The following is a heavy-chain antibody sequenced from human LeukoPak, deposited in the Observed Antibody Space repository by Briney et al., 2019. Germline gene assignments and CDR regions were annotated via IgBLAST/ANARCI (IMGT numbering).Heavy chain of an antibody. CDR2: IYYSGST. CDR1: GGSISSYY. J-gene: IGHJ4*02. CDR3: ARDLEGIVDY. V-gene: IGHV4-59*01. D-gene: IGHD2-15*01. Sequence: SETLSLTCTVSGGSISSYYWSWIRQPPGKGLEWIGYIYYSGSTNYNPSLKSRVTISVDTSKDQFSLKLSSVTAADTAVYYCARDLEGIVDYWGQGTLVTVSS.